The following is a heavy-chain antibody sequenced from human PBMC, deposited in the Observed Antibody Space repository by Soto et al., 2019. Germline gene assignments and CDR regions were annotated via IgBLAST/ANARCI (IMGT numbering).Heavy chain of an antibody. V-gene: IGHV3-23*01. Sequence: GSLRLSCAASGFTFSSYAMNWVRQAPGKGLEWVSYISGSGGSTYYADSVKGRFTISRDNSKNTLYLQMNSLRAEDTAVYYCAKDPSTYYYDSSGYRDYWGQGTLVTVSS. J-gene: IGHJ4*02. D-gene: IGHD3-22*01. CDR2: ISGSGGST. CDR3: AKDPSTYYYDSSGYRDY. CDR1: GFTFSSYA.